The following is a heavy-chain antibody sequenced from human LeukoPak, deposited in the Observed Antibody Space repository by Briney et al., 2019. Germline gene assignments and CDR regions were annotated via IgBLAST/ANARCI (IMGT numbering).Heavy chain of an antibody. CDR2: ISYDGSNK. CDR1: EFTFSSYA. V-gene: IGHV3-30*18. J-gene: IGHJ6*02. CDR3: AKSGRSSRLSYYYGMDV. Sequence: PGGSLRLSCAASEFTFSSYAMHWVRQAPGKGLEWVAVISYDGSNKYYADSVKGRFTIARDNSKNTLFLQMNSLRAEDTAVYYCAKSGRSSRLSYYYGMDVWGQGTTVAVSS.